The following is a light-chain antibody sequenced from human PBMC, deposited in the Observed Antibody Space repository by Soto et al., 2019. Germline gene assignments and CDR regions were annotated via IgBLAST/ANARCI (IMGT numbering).Light chain of an antibody. CDR1: QGISSY. CDR3: QQLNTYPIT. V-gene: IGKV1-9*01. CDR2: AAS. J-gene: IGKJ5*01. Sequence: QLTQSPSSLSASVGDRVAITCWASQGISSYLAWYQKKPGKAPNRLIYAASTLQSVVPSRFSGSGSGTDFTLTISSLQPEDFATYYCQQLNTYPITFGQGTRLEIK.